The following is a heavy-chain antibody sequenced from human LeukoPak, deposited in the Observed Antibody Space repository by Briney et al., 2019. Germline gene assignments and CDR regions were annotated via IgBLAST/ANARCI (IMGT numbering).Heavy chain of an antibody. J-gene: IGHJ3*01. CDR2: ISGGGST. CDR3: AKAERWPVYV. Sequence: GGSLRLSCAASGFTFSSYAMSWVRQAPGKGLEWVSAISGGGSTYYADSVKGRFTISRDNSKNTLYLQMNSLRAEDTAVYYCAKAERWPVYVWGQGTMVTVSS. D-gene: IGHD6-19*01. CDR1: GFTFSSYA. V-gene: IGHV3-23*01.